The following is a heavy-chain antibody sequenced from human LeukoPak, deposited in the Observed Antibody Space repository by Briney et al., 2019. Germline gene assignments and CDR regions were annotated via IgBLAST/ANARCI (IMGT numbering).Heavy chain of an antibody. CDR2: ISYDGSNK. Sequence: PGRSLRLSCAASGFTFSSYAMHWVRQAPGKGLEWGAVISYDGSNKYYADSVKGRFTISRDNSKNTLYLQMNGLRAEDTVVYYCARGDYYDSSGHDYWGQGTLVTVSS. CDR3: ARGDYYDSSGHDY. J-gene: IGHJ4*02. D-gene: IGHD3-22*01. CDR1: GFTFSSYA. V-gene: IGHV3-30-3*01.